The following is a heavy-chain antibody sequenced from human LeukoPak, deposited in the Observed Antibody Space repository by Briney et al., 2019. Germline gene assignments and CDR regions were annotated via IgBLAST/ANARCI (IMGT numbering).Heavy chain of an antibody. Sequence: PSETLSLTCTVSGGSISSDNYYWSWIRQPAGKGLEWIGRIYTSGSTNYNPSLKSRVTISVDTSKNQFSLKLSSVTAADTAVYYCARGGNWNYVGYYYYMDVWGKGTTVTVSS. D-gene: IGHD1-7*01. V-gene: IGHV4-61*02. CDR1: GGSISSDNYY. J-gene: IGHJ6*03. CDR3: ARGGNWNYVGYYYYMDV. CDR2: IYTSGST.